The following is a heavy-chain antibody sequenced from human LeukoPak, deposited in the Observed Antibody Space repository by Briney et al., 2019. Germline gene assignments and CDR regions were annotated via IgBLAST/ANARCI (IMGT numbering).Heavy chain of an antibody. CDR2: IKEDGTEA. CDR3: AKEGRSLQTY. J-gene: IGHJ4*02. Sequence: GGSLRLSCAASGFMFSGNWMSWVRLAPGKGLEWVANIKEDGTEAYYVDSVKGRFTISRDNAKNSLYLQMNSLRVEDTAVYYCAKEGRSLQTYWGQGTLVTVSS. D-gene: IGHD5-24*01. V-gene: IGHV3-7*03. CDR1: GFMFSGNW.